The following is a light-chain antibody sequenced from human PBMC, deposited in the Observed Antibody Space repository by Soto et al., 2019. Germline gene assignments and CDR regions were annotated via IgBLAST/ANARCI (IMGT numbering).Light chain of an antibody. CDR3: QQYSDWPLT. Sequence: EIVMTQSPDXLXVSPXXXXXXXXXAXXXXXXNLAWYQHKPGQAPRLLMYGASTRATGVPARFSGSGSGTEFTLTISSLQSEDFAGYYCQQYSDWPLTFGQATRVEIK. CDR2: GAS. CDR1: XXXXXN. V-gene: IGKV3-15*01. J-gene: IGKJ1*01.